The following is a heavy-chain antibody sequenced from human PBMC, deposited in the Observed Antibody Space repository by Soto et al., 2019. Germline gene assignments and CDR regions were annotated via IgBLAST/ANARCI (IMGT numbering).Heavy chain of an antibody. CDR2: VYYSGTT. D-gene: IGHD2-8*02. J-gene: IGHJ4*02. Sequence: PSETLSLTCAVSGYSLSSSNWWGWIRQPPGKGLEWIGYVYYSGTTYYNPSLKSRVAMSVDTSKNQFSLKLTSVTAADTAVYYCARDKITGLFDYWGQGTLVTVSS. CDR3: ARDKITGLFDY. CDR1: GYSLSSSNW. V-gene: IGHV4-28*03.